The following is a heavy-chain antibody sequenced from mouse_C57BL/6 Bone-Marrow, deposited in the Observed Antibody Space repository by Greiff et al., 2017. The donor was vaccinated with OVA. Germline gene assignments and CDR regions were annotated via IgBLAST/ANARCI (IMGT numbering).Heavy chain of an antibody. J-gene: IGHJ3*01. CDR3: ANAY. CDR2: IYPGDGDT. V-gene: IGHV1-82*01. CDR1: GYAFSSSW. Sequence: QVQLKESGPELVKPGASVKISCKASGYAFSSSWMNWVKQRPGKGPEWIGRIYPGDGDTNYNGKFKGKATLTADKSSSTAYMQLSSLTSEVSAVYFCANAYWGQGTLVTVSA.